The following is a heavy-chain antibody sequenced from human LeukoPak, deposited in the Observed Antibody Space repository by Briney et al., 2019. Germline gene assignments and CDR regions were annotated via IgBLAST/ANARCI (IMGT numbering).Heavy chain of an antibody. D-gene: IGHD4-11*01. CDR3: AKDGPPTVTRGSFDY. V-gene: IGHV3-30*18. CDR2: VLSDGSSN. J-gene: IGHJ4*02. Sequence: PGGSLRLSCAASGFTFSSYGLHWVRQAPGKGLEWVAVVLSDGSSNYYANSVKGRFTISRDNSKNTLYLRMNSLRAEDTAVYYCAKDGPPTVTRGSFDYWGQGTLVTVSS. CDR1: GFTFSSYG.